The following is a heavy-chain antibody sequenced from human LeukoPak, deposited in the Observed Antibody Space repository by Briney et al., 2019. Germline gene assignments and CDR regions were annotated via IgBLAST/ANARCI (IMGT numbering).Heavy chain of an antibody. D-gene: IGHD6-6*01. CDR3: ARLTTYSSSSIFDY. Sequence: PSETLSLTCTVSGGSISSYYWSWIRQPPGKGLEWIGYIYYSGSTNYNPSLKSRVTISVDTPKNQFSLKLSSVTAADTAVYYCARLTTYSSSSIFDYWGQGTLVTVSS. CDR2: IYYSGST. V-gene: IGHV4-59*08. CDR1: GGSISSYY. J-gene: IGHJ4*02.